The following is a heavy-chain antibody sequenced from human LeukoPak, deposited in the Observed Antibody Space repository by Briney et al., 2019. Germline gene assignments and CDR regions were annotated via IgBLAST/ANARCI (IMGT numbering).Heavy chain of an antibody. Sequence: ASVKVSCKVYGYTLTELSMHWVRQAPGKGLEWMGGFDPEDGETIYAQKFQGRVTMTEDTSTDTAYMELSSLRSEDTAVYYCATAGRNGSGKKSSAEYFQHWGQGTLVTVSS. V-gene: IGHV1-24*01. CDR2: FDPEDGET. CDR3: ATAGRNGSGKKSSAEYFQH. J-gene: IGHJ1*01. D-gene: IGHD3-10*01. CDR1: GYTLTELS.